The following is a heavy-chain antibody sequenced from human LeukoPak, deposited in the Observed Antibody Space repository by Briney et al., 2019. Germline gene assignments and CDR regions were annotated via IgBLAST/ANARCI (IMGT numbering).Heavy chain of an antibody. J-gene: IGHJ3*02. CDR3: AKAVVGATYDAFDI. D-gene: IGHD1-26*01. CDR1: GFTFSSYW. CDR2: INSDGSST. V-gene: IGHV3-74*01. Sequence: PGGSLRLSCAASGFTFSSYWMHWVRQAPGKGLVWVSRINSDGSSTSYADSVKGRFTISRDNAKNTLYLQMNSLRAEDTALYYCAKAVVGATYDAFDIWGQGTMVTVSS.